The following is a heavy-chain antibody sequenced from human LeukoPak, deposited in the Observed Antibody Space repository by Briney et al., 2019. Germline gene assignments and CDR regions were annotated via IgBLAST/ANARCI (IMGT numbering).Heavy chain of an antibody. CDR2: ISKSGRAT. Sequence: GGSLRLSCAASGFKFDDYEMSWVRQVPGKGLEYVSGISKSGRATGYGDSVKGRFTISRDNAKNSLFLQMTSLRAEDTALYHCARVPGSHYYYMDVWGKGAAVTVSS. CDR3: ARVPGSHYYYMDV. V-gene: IGHV3-20*01. CDR1: GFKFDDYE. J-gene: IGHJ6*03.